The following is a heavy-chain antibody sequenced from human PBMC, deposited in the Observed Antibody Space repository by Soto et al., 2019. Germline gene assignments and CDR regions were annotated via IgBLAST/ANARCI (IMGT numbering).Heavy chain of an antibody. J-gene: IGHJ5*02. CDR1: GFTFSSYA. CDR2: ISGGGGST. V-gene: IGHV3-23*01. CDR3: ANDFRFSISARFDP. D-gene: IGHD6-6*01. Sequence: EVQLLESGGGLVQPGGSLRLSCAASGFTFSSYAMSWVRQAPGKGLEWVSAISGGGGSTYYADSVKGRFTISRDNSKNTLYLQMNILSAEDTAVYYCANDFRFSISARFDPWGQGTLVTVSS.